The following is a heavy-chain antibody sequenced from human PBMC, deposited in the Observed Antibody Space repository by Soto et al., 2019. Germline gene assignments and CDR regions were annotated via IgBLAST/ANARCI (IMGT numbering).Heavy chain of an antibody. CDR2: IYYSGST. D-gene: IGHD2-2*01. J-gene: IGHJ5*02. V-gene: IGHV4-31*01. Sequence: QVQLQESGPGLVKPSQTLSLTCTVSGGSISSGGYYWSWIRQHPGKGLEWIGYIYYSGSTYYNPSSKSLVTISVDTSKLQFALKLSSVTAADTAVYYCARVYQLQGEGNWFDPWGQGTLVTVSS. CDR1: GGSISSGGYY. CDR3: ARVYQLQGEGNWFDP.